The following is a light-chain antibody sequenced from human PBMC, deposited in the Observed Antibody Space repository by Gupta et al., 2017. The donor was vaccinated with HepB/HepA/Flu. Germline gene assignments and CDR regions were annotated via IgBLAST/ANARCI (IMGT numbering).Light chain of an antibody. Sequence: EIVLTQSPGTLSLSPGERATLSCRAGQSVSSSYLAWYQQKPGQAPRLLIYGASSRATGIPDRFSGSGSGTDFTLTISRLEPEDFAVYYCQQDGSSPRTFGGGTKVEIK. J-gene: IGKJ4*01. V-gene: IGKV3-20*01. CDR2: GAS. CDR1: QSVSSSY. CDR3: QQDGSSPRT.